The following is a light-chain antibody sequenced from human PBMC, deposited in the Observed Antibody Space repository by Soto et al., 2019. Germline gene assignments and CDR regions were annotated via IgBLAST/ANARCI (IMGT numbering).Light chain of an antibody. CDR1: QSISSS. V-gene: IGKV1-5*01. CDR3: QQYNSYWT. CDR2: DAS. J-gene: IGKJ1*01. Sequence: DIKMTQSAFTLSASVGDRVTITFRASQSISSSLAWYQQKPGKAPKLLIYDASSLESGVPSRFSGRGSGTEFTLTISSLQPDDFATYYCQQYNSYWTFGQGTKVDIK.